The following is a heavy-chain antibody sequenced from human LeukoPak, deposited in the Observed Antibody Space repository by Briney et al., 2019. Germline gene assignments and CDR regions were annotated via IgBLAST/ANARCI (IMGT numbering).Heavy chain of an antibody. V-gene: IGHV1-69*04. Sequence: GASVKVSCKASGGTFSSYAISWVRQAPGQGLEWMGRIIPILGIANYAQKFQGRVTITADKSTSTAYMELSSLRSEDTAVYYCARELAEATVTGGAFDIWGQGTMVTVSS. CDR3: ARELAEATVTGGAFDI. CDR1: GGTFSSYA. CDR2: IIPILGIA. D-gene: IGHD4-17*01. J-gene: IGHJ3*02.